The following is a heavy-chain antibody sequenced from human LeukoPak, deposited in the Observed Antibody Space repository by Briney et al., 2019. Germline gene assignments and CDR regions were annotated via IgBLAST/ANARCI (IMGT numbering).Heavy chain of an antibody. D-gene: IGHD2-21*01. CDR1: GGSISSGSYY. V-gene: IGHV4-61*02. J-gene: IGHJ2*01. Sequence: PSETLSLTCTVSGGSISSGSYYWRWIRQPAGKGLEWIGRIYTSGSTNYNPSLKSRVTISVDTSKNQFSLKLSSVTAADTAVYYCARSTYCGGDCYYLGDWYFDLWGRGTLVTVSS. CDR3: ARSTYCGGDCYYLGDWYFDL. CDR2: IYTSGST.